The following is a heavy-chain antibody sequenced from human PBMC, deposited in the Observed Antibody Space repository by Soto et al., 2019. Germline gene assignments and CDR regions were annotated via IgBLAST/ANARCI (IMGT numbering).Heavy chain of an antibody. CDR1: GFTVSSSY. CDR2: IFSGGST. V-gene: IGHV3-66*04. CDR3: ARHYNPLPS. D-gene: IGHD3-10*01. Sequence: GGSLRLSCAASGFTVSSSYMSWVRQAPGKGLEWVSIIFSGGSTYYADSVRGRFTISRDNSKNTLYLQMNSLRAEDTAVYYCARHYNPLPSWGQGTLVTVSS. J-gene: IGHJ5*02.